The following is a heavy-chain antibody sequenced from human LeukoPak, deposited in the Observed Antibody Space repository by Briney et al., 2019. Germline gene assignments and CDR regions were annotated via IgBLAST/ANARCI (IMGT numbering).Heavy chain of an antibody. D-gene: IGHD3-22*01. CDR3: ARGGPNYQDTSGYYHPCDY. CDR1: GYTFTGHY. Sequence: ASVKVSCKASGYTFTGHYMHWVRQAPGQGLEWMGWINPNGGVTNYAQKFQGRVTMTRDTSITTAYMELSSLRSDDTAVYHCARGGPNYQDTSGYYHPCDYWGQGTLVTVSS. CDR2: INPNGGVT. V-gene: IGHV1-2*02. J-gene: IGHJ4*02.